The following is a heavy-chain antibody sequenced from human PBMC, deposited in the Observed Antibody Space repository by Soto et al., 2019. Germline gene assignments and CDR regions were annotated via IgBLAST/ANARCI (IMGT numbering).Heavy chain of an antibody. CDR1: GGTFSSYA. CDR2: IIPIFGTA. D-gene: IGHD6-13*01. V-gene: IGHV1-69*06. CDR3: ASPTRIAAAGTLRDYYYYYGMDV. Sequence: SVKVSCKASGGTFSSYAISWVRQAPGQGLEWVGGIIPIFGTANYAQKFQGRVTITADKSTSTAYMELSSLRSEDTAVYYCASPTRIAAAGTLRDYYYYYGMDVWGQGTTVTVSS. J-gene: IGHJ6*02.